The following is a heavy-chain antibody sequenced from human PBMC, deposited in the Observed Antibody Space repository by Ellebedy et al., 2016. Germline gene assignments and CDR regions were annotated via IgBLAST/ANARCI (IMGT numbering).Heavy chain of an antibody. CDR1: GFSLNTNRVT. D-gene: IGHD4-11*01. V-gene: IGHV2-5*01. CDR2: IYGNDDK. CDR3: VHRTTVTSVDY. J-gene: IGHJ4*02. Sequence: SGPTLVKPTQTLTLTCTFSGFSLNTNRVTLGWVRQPPGQAPEWLTFIYGNDDKRYSPPLKSRLTITKDTSKNQVVLTMTNMDPVDTATYYCVHRTTVTSVDYWGQGTLVTVSS.